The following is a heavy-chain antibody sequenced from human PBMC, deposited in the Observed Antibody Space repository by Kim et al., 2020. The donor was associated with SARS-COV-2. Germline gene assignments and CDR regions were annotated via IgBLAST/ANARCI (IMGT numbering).Heavy chain of an antibody. CDR1: GFTFSSYA. CDR2: ISYDGSNK. V-gene: IGHV3-30-3*01. D-gene: IGHD3-10*01. CDR3: ARRGPGRFGELFGDKGEEYYGMDV. J-gene: IGHJ6*02. Sequence: GGSLRLSCAASGFTFSSYAMHWVRQAPGKGLEWVAVISYDGSNKYYADSVKGRFTISRDNSKNTLYLQMNSLRAEDTAVYYCARRGPGRFGELFGDKGEEYYGMDVWGQGTTVTVSS.